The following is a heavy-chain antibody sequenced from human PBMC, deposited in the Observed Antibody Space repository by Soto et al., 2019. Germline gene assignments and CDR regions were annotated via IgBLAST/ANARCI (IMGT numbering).Heavy chain of an antibody. V-gene: IGHV3-20*04. J-gene: IGHJ4*02. CDR2: VNWNGGST. CDR1: GFIFDDYG. CDR3: VRGASLNFDY. D-gene: IGHD1-26*01. Sequence: EVQLVESGGGVLRPGESLRLSCAASGFIFDDYGMSWARQAPGEGLEWVSGVNWNGGSTGYADSVKGRFTISRDNAKNFLFLQMNSLRVEDTAFYYCVRGASLNFDYWGQGTLVTVSS.